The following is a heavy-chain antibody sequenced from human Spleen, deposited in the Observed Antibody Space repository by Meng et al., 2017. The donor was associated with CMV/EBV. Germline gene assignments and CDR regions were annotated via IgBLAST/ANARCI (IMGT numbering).Heavy chain of an antibody. CDR1: GGSISSNSYF. Sequence: SETLSLTCTVSGGSISSNSYFWGWIRQPPGKGLEWIGYIDYSGSTYYNPSLKSRVSISGNTPKNQLSLKLSSVTAADTAVYYCARRGAAAGSRIYYFDYWGQGTLVTVSS. V-gene: IGHV4-39*07. CDR3: ARRGAAAGSRIYYFDY. CDR2: IDYSGST. J-gene: IGHJ4*02. D-gene: IGHD6-13*01.